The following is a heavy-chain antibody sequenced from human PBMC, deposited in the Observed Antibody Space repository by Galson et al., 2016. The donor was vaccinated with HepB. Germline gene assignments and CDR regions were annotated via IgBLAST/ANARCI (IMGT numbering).Heavy chain of an antibody. D-gene: IGHD6-6*01. CDR2: IIPIFGTP. CDR1: GDTFSTYG. J-gene: IGHJ6*02. V-gene: IGHV1-69*13. Sequence: SVKVSCKASGDTFSTYGFNWVRQAPGQGLEWMGGIIPIFGTPNYAQNFQGRVTITADDSTSTANMELSSLRSEETAVYYCARRRLEYSSYPTHYHYYGMDVWGQGTTVTVSS. CDR3: ARRRLEYSSYPTHYHYYGMDV.